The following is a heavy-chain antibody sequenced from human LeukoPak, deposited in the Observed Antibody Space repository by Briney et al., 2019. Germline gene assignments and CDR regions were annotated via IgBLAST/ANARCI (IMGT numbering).Heavy chain of an antibody. V-gene: IGHV1-2*02. CDR3: ARADRLHGGPYLIGP. CDR1: GYTFSGTGWY. D-gene: IGHD3-16*01. CDR2: INPNSGGT. Sequence: DSVKVSCKASGYTFSGTGWYLYWLRQAPGQGLECMGWINPNSGGTSSAQKFQGRVTMTRDTSITTVYMEVSWLTSDDTAIYYCARADRLHGGPYLIGPWGQGTLVTVSS. J-gene: IGHJ5*02.